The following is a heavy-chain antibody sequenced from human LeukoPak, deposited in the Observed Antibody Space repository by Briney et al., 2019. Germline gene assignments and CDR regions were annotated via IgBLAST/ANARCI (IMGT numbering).Heavy chain of an antibody. CDR2: ISSSSNTI. V-gene: IGHV3-48*02. CDR1: GFTFSSYS. J-gene: IGHJ4*02. CDR3: ARDILTKQAYSGYDN. Sequence: PGGSLRLSCAASGFTFSSYSMNWVRQAPGKGLEWVSYISSSSNTICYADSVKGRFTISRDNAKSSLYLQMNSLRDEDTAVYYCARDILTKQAYSGYDNWGQGTLVTVSS. D-gene: IGHD5-12*01.